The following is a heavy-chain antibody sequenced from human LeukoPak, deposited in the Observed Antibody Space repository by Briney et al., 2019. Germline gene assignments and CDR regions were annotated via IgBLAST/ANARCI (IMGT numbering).Heavy chain of an antibody. Sequence: GGSLRLSCAASGFTFSSYSMNWVRQAPGKGLEWVSSISSGSSYIYYADSVKGRFTISRGNAKNSLYPQMNSLRAEDTAVYYCARASDSSGYYSYFDHWGQGTLVTVSS. CDR1: GFTFSSYS. D-gene: IGHD3-22*01. J-gene: IGHJ1*01. CDR2: ISSGSSYI. V-gene: IGHV3-21*01. CDR3: ARASDSSGYYSYFDH.